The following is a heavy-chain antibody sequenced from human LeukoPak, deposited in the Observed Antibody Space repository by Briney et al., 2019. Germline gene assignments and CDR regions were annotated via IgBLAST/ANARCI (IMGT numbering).Heavy chain of an antibody. CDR3: ARHWRNIVGARGDY. J-gene: IGHJ4*02. Sequence: SETLSLTCTVSGGSISSSSYYWGWIRQPPGKGLEWIGSIYYSGSTYYNPSLKSRVTISVDTSKNQFSLKLSSVTAADTAVYYCARHWRNIVGARGDYWGQGTLVTVSS. V-gene: IGHV4-39*01. CDR1: GGSISSSSYY. CDR2: IYYSGST. D-gene: IGHD1-26*01.